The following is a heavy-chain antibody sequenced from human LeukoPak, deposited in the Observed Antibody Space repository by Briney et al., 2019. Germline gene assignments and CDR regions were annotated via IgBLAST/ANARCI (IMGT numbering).Heavy chain of an antibody. D-gene: IGHD6-13*01. Sequence: ASVKVSCKVSGYTLTELSMHWVRQAPGKGLEWMGGFDPEDGETIYAQKFQGRVTMTEDTSTDTAYMELSSLRFEDTAVYYCATGPPYSSSWSYFDYWGQGTLVTVSS. CDR1: GYTLTELS. V-gene: IGHV1-24*01. J-gene: IGHJ4*02. CDR2: FDPEDGET. CDR3: ATGPPYSSSWSYFDY.